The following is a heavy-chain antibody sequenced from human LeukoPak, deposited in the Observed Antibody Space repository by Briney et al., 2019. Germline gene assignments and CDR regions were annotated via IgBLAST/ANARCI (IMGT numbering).Heavy chain of an antibody. Sequence: PSETLSLTCTVSGGSISNYYWSWIRQPPGKGLEWIGYIYSSGHTNYNPSLKSRVTISVDTSKNQFSLKLSSVTAADTAVYYCARGSIAAAEGSHWFDPWGQGTLVTVSS. CDR2: IYSSGHT. D-gene: IGHD6-13*01. CDR3: ARGSIAAAEGSHWFDP. J-gene: IGHJ5*02. V-gene: IGHV4-59*01. CDR1: GGSISNYY.